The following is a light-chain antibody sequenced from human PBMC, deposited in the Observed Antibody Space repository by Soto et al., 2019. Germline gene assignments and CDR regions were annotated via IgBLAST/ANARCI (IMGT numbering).Light chain of an antibody. Sequence: VLTQSPGTVSLSPGERATLSCRASQSVTSNYLAWYQQKPGQAPRLLIYAASNKATGIPARFSGSGSGTDITVSISRLEPEDLAVSFCRHYGSSVTWSCGQGMKMEIK. CDR3: RHYGSSVTWS. CDR1: QSVTSNY. V-gene: IGKV3-20*01. J-gene: IGKJ1*01. CDR2: AAS.